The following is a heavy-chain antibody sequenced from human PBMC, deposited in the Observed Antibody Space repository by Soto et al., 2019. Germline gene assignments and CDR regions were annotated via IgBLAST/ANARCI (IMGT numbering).Heavy chain of an antibody. V-gene: IGHV4-34*01. CDR2: INHSGST. J-gene: IGHJ4*02. Sequence: PSETLPLTRAGYGGSFSGYYWSRIRQPPGKGLEWIGEINHSGSTNYNPSLKSRVTISVDTSKNQFSLKLSSVTAADTAVYYCARGRCSSTSCSRLDYWGQGTLVTVSS. CDR1: GGSFSGYY. D-gene: IGHD2-2*01. CDR3: ARGRCSSTSCSRLDY.